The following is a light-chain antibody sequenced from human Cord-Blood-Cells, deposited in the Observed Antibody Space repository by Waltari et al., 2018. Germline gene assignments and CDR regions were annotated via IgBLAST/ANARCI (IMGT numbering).Light chain of an antibody. CDR1: QSISSY. CDR2: AAS. CDR3: QQSYSTPYT. Sequence: DIQMTQYTSSLSVSVGDRVTITCRASQSISSYLNWYQQKPGKAPKLLIYAASSLQSGVPSSVSGSGSETDFTLTISSLQPEDVATYYWQQSYSTPYTFGQGTKLEIK. J-gene: IGKJ2*01. V-gene: IGKV1-39*01.